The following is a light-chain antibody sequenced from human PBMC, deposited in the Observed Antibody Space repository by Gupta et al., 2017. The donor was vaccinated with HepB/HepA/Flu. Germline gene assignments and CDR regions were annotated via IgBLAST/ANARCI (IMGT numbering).Light chain of an antibody. J-gene: IGKJ1*01. Sequence: DIQMTQSPSTLSASVGDRVTITCRASQSISSWLAWYQQKPGKAPKLLIYQASSLESGVPSRFSGSGCGKAFTLTISSRQPDDFAAYYCQQYKDYSPETFGQGTKVEIK. V-gene: IGKV1-5*03. CDR1: QSISSW. CDR3: QQYKDYSPET. CDR2: QAS.